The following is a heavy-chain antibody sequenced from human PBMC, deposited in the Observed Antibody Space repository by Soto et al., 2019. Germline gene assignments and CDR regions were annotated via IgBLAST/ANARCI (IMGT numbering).Heavy chain of an antibody. CDR3: AREKRITGTTQNNWFDP. J-gene: IGHJ5*02. V-gene: IGHV1-2*04. Sequence: QVQLVQSGAEVKKPGASVKVSCKASGYTFTGYYMHWVRQAPGQGLEWMGWINPNSGGTNYAQKFQCSVTMTRDTSISTAYMELSRLRSDDTAVYYCAREKRITGTTQNNWFDPWGQGTLVTVSS. CDR1: GYTFTGYY. D-gene: IGHD1-20*01. CDR2: INPNSGGT.